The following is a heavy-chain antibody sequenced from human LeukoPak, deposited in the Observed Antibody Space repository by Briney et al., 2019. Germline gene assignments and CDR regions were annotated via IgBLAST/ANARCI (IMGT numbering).Heavy chain of an antibody. CDR2: INSDGSST. CDR3: ARDSVLRFLEWSPAPAAGWFDP. D-gene: IGHD3-3*01. V-gene: IGHV3-74*01. J-gene: IGHJ5*02. CDR1: GFTFSSYW. Sequence: GGSLRLSCAASGFTFSSYWMHWVRQAPGKGLVWVSRINSDGSSTSYADSVKGRFTISRDNAKNTLYLQMNSLRAEDTAVYYCARDSVLRFLEWSPAPAAGWFDPWGQGTLVTVSS.